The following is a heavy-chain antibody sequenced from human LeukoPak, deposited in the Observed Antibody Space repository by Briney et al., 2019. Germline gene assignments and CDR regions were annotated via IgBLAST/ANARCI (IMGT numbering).Heavy chain of an antibody. CDR2: ISAYNGNT. J-gene: IGHJ6*02. CDR1: GYTFTSYG. CDR3: ARKIVATPAPGNYYYGMDV. V-gene: IGHV1-18*01. D-gene: IGHD5-12*01. Sequence: ASVKVSCKASGYTFTSYGISWVRQAPGQGLEWMGWISAYNGNTNYAQKLQGRVTMTTDTSTSTAYMELRSLRSDDTAVYYCARKIVATPAPGNYYYGMDVWGQGTTVIVSS.